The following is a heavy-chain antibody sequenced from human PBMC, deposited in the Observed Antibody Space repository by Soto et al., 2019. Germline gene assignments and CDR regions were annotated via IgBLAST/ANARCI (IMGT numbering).Heavy chain of an antibody. CDR1: GYTFTSYG. J-gene: IGHJ5*02. D-gene: IGHD6-13*01. V-gene: IGHV1-18*01. CDR3: ARDLRGAAAGPGNWFDP. Sequence: QVPLVQSGAEVKKPGASVKVSCKASGYTFTSYGISWVRQAPGQGLEWMGWISAYNGNTNYAQKLQGRVTMTTDTSTSTAYMELRSLRSDDTAVYYCARDLRGAAAGPGNWFDPWGQGTLVTVSS. CDR2: ISAYNGNT.